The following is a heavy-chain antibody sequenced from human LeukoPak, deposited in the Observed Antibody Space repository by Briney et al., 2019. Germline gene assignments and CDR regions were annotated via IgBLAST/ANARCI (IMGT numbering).Heavy chain of an antibody. J-gene: IGHJ5*02. D-gene: IGHD3-10*01. CDR2: IYYSGST. CDR3: ARVEYYGSGSYYLGWFDP. V-gene: IGHV4-31*03. CDR1: GGSISSGGYY. Sequence: SQTLSLTCTVSGGSISSGGYYWSWIRQHPGKGLGWIGYIYYSGSTYYNPSLKSRVTISVDTSKNQFSLKLSSVTAADTAVYYCARVEYYGSGSYYLGWFDPWGQGTLVTVSS.